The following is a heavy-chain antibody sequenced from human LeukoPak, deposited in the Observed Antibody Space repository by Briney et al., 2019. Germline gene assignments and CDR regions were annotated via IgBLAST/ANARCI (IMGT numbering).Heavy chain of an antibody. CDR2: ISNDGSKK. CDR1: GVTFSSYG. D-gene: IGHD6-19*01. CDR3: AKIPPGWYAEIEY. Sequence: GGSLRLSCAASGVTFSSYGIHWVRQAPGKGREWVAVISNDGSKKYYADSVNGRFTISSDNTKNTLYLQMDSLGAEDRAVYYCAKIPPGWYAEIEYWGQGTLVTVFS. J-gene: IGHJ4*02. V-gene: IGHV3-30*18.